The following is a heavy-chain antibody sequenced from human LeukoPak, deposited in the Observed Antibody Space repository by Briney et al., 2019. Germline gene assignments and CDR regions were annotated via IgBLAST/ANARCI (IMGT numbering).Heavy chain of an antibody. D-gene: IGHD6-13*01. Sequence: PGGSLRLSCAASGFTFSSYAMHWVRQAPGKGLEWVAVISYDGSNKYYADSVKGRFTISRDNSKNTLYLQMNSLRAEDTAVYYCARHSSLDYWGQGTLVTVSS. V-gene: IGHV3-30-3*01. CDR2: ISYDGSNK. J-gene: IGHJ4*02. CDR3: ARHSSLDY. CDR1: GFTFSSYA.